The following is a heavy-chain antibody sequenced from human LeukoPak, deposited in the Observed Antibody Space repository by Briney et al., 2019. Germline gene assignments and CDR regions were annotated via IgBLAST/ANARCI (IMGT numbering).Heavy chain of an antibody. Sequence: ASVKVPCKASGYTFTGHYMHWVRQAPGQGLELMGWINPNNGGTNYAQKFQGRVTMTRDTSISTAYMELSRLRSDDTAVYYCARGYALYSGRYIDFDYWGQGTLVTVSS. CDR2: INPNNGGT. V-gene: IGHV1-2*02. D-gene: IGHD1-26*01. CDR1: GYTFTGHY. CDR3: ARGYALYSGRYIDFDY. J-gene: IGHJ4*02.